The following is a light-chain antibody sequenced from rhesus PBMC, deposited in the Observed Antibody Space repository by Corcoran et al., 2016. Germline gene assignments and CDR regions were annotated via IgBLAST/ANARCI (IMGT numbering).Light chain of an antibody. Sequence: DIQMTQSPSSLSASVGDRVTITCRASENVNNYLNWYQQKPGKAPKLLIYKASTLQSGVPSRFSGSGSWTDYTFTIRSLQPEDVETYYCQHGYGTPYSFGQGTKVEIK. V-gene: IGKV1-74*01. J-gene: IGKJ2*01. CDR2: KAS. CDR3: QHGYGTPYS. CDR1: ENVNNY.